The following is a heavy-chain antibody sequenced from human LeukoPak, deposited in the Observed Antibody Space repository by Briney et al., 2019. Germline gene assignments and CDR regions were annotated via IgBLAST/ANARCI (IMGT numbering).Heavy chain of an antibody. CDR3: AKHSGSYYIEYYFDY. V-gene: IGHV5-51*01. Sequence: GESLKISCKGSGYRFTSYWIGWVRQMPGKGLEWMGIIYPGDSNTRYSPSFQGQVTISADKSISTACLQWSSLKASDTAMYYCAKHSGSYYIEYYFDYWGQGTLVTVSS. D-gene: IGHD3-10*01. CDR2: IYPGDSNT. J-gene: IGHJ4*02. CDR1: GYRFTSYW.